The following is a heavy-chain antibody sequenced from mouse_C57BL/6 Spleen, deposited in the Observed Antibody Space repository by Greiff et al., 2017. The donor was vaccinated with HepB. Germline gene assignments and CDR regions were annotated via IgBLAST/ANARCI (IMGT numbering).Heavy chain of an antibody. V-gene: IGHV1-82*01. Sequence: VQLQQSGPELVKPGASVKISCKASGYAFSSSWMNWVKQRPGKGLEWIGRIYPGDGDTNYNGKFKGKATLTADKSSSTAYMQLSSLTSEDSAVYFCARSLIYYYGSSRDYWGQGTTLTVSS. CDR2: IYPGDGDT. J-gene: IGHJ2*01. CDR1: GYAFSSSW. D-gene: IGHD1-1*01. CDR3: ARSLIYYYGSSRDY.